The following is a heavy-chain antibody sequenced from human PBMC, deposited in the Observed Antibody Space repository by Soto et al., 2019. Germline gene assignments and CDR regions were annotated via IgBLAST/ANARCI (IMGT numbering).Heavy chain of an antibody. Sequence: LQESGPGLVKPSETLSLTCTVSGGSISSYYWSWIRQPPGKGLEWIGYIYYSGSTNYNPSLKSRVTISVDTSKNQFSLKLSSVTAADTAVYYCARDIMGTNYYYYGMDVWGQGTTVTVSS. J-gene: IGHJ6*02. CDR3: ARDIMGTNYYYYGMDV. V-gene: IGHV4-59*01. CDR2: IYYSGST. CDR1: GGSISSYY. D-gene: IGHD2-8*01.